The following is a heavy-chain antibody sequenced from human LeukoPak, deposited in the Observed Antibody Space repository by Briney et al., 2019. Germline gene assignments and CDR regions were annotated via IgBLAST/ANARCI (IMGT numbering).Heavy chain of an antibody. Sequence: PGGSLRLSCAASGFTFSSYSMNWVRQAPGKGLEWVSSISSSSSYMYYADSVKGRFTISRDNAKNSLYLQMNNLSAEDTAVYYCARGGWNYALVDYWGQGTLVTVSS. V-gene: IGHV3-21*01. CDR3: ARGGWNYALVDY. CDR2: ISSSSSYM. J-gene: IGHJ4*02. D-gene: IGHD1-7*01. CDR1: GFTFSSYS.